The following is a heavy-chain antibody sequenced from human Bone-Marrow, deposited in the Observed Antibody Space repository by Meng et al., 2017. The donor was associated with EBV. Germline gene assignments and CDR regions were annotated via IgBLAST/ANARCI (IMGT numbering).Heavy chain of an antibody. CDR3: ARDSSGDSRNFDP. J-gene: IGHJ5*02. CDR2: INVGNGDT. V-gene: IGHV1-3*01. CDR1: GYTFSTYA. D-gene: IGHD3-22*01. Sequence: ARLVRSGVEVKKPGASVKVSCKASGYTFSTYAIHWVRQAPGQRLEWMGWINVGNGDTKYSQKLQGRVTITRDTSASTAYMELRSLRSEDTAVYYCARDSSGDSRNFDPWGQGTLVTVSS.